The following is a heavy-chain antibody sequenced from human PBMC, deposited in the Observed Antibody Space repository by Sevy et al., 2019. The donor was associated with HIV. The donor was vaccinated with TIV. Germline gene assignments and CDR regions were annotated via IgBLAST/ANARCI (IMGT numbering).Heavy chain of an antibody. CDR1: XXSINTHY. CDR2: IYYSGST. Sequence: SETLSLTCTXSXXSINTHYWSWIRQSPGKGLEWIGYIYYSGSTNYNPSLKSRVTISLDTTNNQFSLRVTSVTAADTAVYYCARYTSSSYWFFDLWGRGTQVTVSS. CDR3: ARYTSSSYWFFDL. V-gene: IGHV4-59*11. J-gene: IGHJ2*01. D-gene: IGHD6-6*01.